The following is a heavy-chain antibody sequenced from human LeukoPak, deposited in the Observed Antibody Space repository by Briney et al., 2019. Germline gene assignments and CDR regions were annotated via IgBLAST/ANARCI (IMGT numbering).Heavy chain of an antibody. V-gene: IGHV4-30-4*01. Sequence: SETLSLTCTVSGGSISSDDYYWSWIRQPPGKGLEWIGYISYSGNTYYNPSLKSRVTLSVDTSKNQFSLKLSSVTVADTAVYYCARDRKYGSESLRRLDYWGQGTLVTVSS. CDR3: ARDRKYGSESLRRLDY. CDR2: ISYSGNT. D-gene: IGHD3-10*01. J-gene: IGHJ4*02. CDR1: GGSISSDDYY.